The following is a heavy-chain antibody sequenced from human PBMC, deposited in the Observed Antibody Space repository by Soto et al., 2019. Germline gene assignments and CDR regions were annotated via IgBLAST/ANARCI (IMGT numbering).Heavy chain of an antibody. V-gene: IGHV5-51*01. CDR2: TYPEDSQT. Sequence: GESLKISCKASGYSFTSYCIGWVRQISGKGLEWMGITYPEDSQTLYSPSFQGQVTISVDKSISTVYLQWSSLKASDTATYYCARRRYFDTLLDHWGQGTLVTVS. CDR3: ARRRYFDTLLDH. D-gene: IGHD3-9*01. J-gene: IGHJ4*02. CDR1: GYSFTSYC.